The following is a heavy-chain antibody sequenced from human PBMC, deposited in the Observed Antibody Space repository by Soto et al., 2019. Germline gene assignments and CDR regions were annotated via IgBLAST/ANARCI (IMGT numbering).Heavy chain of an antibody. CDR2: ISAYNGNT. J-gene: IGHJ5*02. CDR3: ARSIVVVTAILSGGFDP. CDR1: GYTFTSYG. Sequence: QVQLVQSGAEVKKPGASVKVSCKASGYTFTSYGISWVRQAPGQGLEWMGWISAYNGNTNYAQKLQGRVPMTTDTSPSTAYMELRSLRSDDTSVYYCARSIVVVTAILSGGFDPWGQGTLVTVSS. D-gene: IGHD2-21*02. V-gene: IGHV1-18*01.